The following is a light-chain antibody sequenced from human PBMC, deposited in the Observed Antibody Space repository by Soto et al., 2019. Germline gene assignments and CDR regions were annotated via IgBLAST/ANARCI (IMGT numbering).Light chain of an antibody. CDR1: QGISNH. CDR2: AAS. CDR3: QQYDKYPHT. Sequence: DIQMTQSPSSLSASVGDRVTITCRASQGISNHLAWFQQKPGKAPKSLIHAASSLLGVVPSKFSGSGSGTDFTFTISSLQPEDVAIYYCQQYDKYPHTFGGGTKVEIK. V-gene: IGKV1-16*02. J-gene: IGKJ4*01.